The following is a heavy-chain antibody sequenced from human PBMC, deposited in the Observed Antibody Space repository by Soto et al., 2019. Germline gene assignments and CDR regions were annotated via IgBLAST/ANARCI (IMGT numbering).Heavy chain of an antibody. V-gene: IGHV4-31*01. D-gene: IGHD3-16*01. Sequence: QVQLQESGPGLVKPSQTLSLTCTVSGGSISSGGYYWSWIRQHPGKGLEWIWYIYYSGSTYYHPLLKSPFNKTVETAKNPLSLKLSSVTAAGTAVYYCADVGGINWFDPWGQGTLVSVS. J-gene: IGHJ5*02. CDR2: IYYSGST. CDR1: GGSISSGGYY. CDR3: ADVGGINWFDP.